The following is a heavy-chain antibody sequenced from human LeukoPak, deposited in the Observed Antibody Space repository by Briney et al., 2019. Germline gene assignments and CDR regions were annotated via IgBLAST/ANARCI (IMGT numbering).Heavy chain of an antibody. CDR2: IYYSGST. Sequence: SETLSLTCTASGGSISSSSYYWGWIRQPPGKGLEWIGSIYYSGSTYYNPSLKSRVTISVDTSKNQFSLKLSSVTAADTAVYYCARRMQQLDLTVYYFDYWGQGTLVTVSS. V-gene: IGHV4-39*01. CDR1: GGSISSSSYY. J-gene: IGHJ4*02. D-gene: IGHD6-13*01. CDR3: ARRMQQLDLTVYYFDY.